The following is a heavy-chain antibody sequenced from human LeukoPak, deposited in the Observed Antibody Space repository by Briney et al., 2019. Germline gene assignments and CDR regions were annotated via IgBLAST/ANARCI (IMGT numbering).Heavy chain of an antibody. Sequence: ASVKVSCKVSGYTLTELSMHWVRQAPGKGLEWMGGFDPEDGETIYAQKFQGRVTMTEDTSTDTAYMELSSLRSEDTAVYYCASVYYGSGSYYNPFDYWGQGTLVTVSS. D-gene: IGHD3-10*01. CDR2: FDPEDGET. V-gene: IGHV1-24*01. CDR3: ASVYYGSGSYYNPFDY. J-gene: IGHJ4*02. CDR1: GYTLTELS.